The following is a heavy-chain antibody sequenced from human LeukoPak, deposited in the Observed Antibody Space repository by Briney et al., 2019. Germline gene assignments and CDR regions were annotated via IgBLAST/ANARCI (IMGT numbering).Heavy chain of an antibody. CDR3: AGGVAEYQLPWGYYYYYGMDV. Sequence: SETLSLTCTVSGGSISSYYWSWIRQPPGKGLEWIGYIYYSGSTNYNPSLKSRVTISVDTSKNQFSLKLSSVTAADTAVYYCAGGVAEYQLPWGYYYYYGMDVWGQGTTVTVPS. J-gene: IGHJ6*02. CDR1: GGSISSYY. V-gene: IGHV4-59*01. D-gene: IGHD2-2*01. CDR2: IYYSGST.